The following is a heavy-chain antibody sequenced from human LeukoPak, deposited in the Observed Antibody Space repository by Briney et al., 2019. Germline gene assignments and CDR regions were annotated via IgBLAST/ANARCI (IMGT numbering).Heavy chain of an antibody. D-gene: IGHD6-13*01. CDR3: ARDGDFTKQLATGCFDY. Sequence: PGGSLRLSCAASGLSFSTFVMHWVRQAPGKRLEWVALIWYDGGNIFYADSVKGRFTISRDNSKNTLYLQMNSLRDEDTAVYYCARDGDFTKQLATGCFDYWGQGSLVTVSS. V-gene: IGHV3-33*01. CDR2: IWYDGGNI. CDR1: GLSFSTFV. J-gene: IGHJ4*02.